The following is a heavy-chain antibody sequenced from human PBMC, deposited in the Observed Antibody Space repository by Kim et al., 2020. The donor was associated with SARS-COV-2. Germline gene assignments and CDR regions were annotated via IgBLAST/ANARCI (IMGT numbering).Heavy chain of an antibody. V-gene: IGHV4-31*03. CDR2: IYYSGST. CDR1: GGSISSGGYY. CDR3: ARDSSAVGFRELLEPPVAEY. J-gene: IGHJ4*02. D-gene: IGHD3-10*01. Sequence: SETLSLTCTVSGGSISSGGYYWSWIRQHPGKGLEWIGYIYYSGSTYYNPSLKSRVTISVDTSKNQFSLKLSSVTAADTAVYYCARDSSAVGFRELLEPPVAEYWGQGTLVTVSS.